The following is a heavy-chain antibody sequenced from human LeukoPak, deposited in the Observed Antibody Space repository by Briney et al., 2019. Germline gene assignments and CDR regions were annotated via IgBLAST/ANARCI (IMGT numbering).Heavy chain of an antibody. CDR3: ARGLWWFDY. CDR1: GFTFSSYA. Sequence: AGGSLRLSCAASGFTFSSYAMHWVRQAPGKGLEWVAVISCDGSNKYYADSVKGRFTIARDNSKNTLYLQMNSPRAEDTAVYYCARGLWWFDYWGQGTLVTVSS. V-gene: IGHV3-30*04. D-gene: IGHD2-21*01. J-gene: IGHJ4*02. CDR2: ISCDGSNK.